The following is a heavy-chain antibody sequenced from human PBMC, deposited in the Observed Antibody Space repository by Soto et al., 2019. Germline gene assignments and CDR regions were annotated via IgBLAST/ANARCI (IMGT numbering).Heavy chain of an antibody. D-gene: IGHD1-26*01. Sequence: ASVKVSCKTSGYTFTSYAMHWVRQAPGQRLEWMGWINAGNGNTKYSQRFQGRVNISRDTSANTAYMELSSLTSEDTAVYYCARDGYSGSHLHPRFDHWGQGTLVTVSS. CDR2: INAGNGNT. J-gene: IGHJ5*02. V-gene: IGHV1-3*01. CDR1: GYTFTSYA. CDR3: ARDGYSGSHLHPRFDH.